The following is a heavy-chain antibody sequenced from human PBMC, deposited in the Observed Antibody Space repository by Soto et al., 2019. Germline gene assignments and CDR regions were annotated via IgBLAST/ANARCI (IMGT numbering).Heavy chain of an antibody. D-gene: IGHD4-17*01. CDR1: GGSFSGYY. CDR3: ARDPSSMTTVVTGGY. Sequence: SETLSLTCAVYGGSFSGYYWSWIRQPPGKGLEWIGEINHSGSTNYNPSLKSRVTISVDTSKNQFSLKLSSVTAADTAVYYCARDPSSMTTVVTGGYWDQGTLVTVSS. J-gene: IGHJ4*02. CDR2: INHSGST. V-gene: IGHV4-34*01.